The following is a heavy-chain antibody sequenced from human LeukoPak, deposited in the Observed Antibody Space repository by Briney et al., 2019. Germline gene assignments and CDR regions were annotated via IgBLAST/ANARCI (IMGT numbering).Heavy chain of an antibody. CDR1: GFTFSTYA. D-gene: IGHD5-18*01. V-gene: IGHV3-23*01. CDR3: AKVFVDTALVKKYYFDY. CDR2: IRGSGGTT. Sequence: GGSLRLPCGASGFTFSTYAMGWVRQAPGKGLEWVSSIRGSGGTTYYADSVKGRFTISRDNSNSTLYLQMNSLRAEDTAIYYCAKVFVDTALVKKYYFDYWGQGTLVTVSS. J-gene: IGHJ4*02.